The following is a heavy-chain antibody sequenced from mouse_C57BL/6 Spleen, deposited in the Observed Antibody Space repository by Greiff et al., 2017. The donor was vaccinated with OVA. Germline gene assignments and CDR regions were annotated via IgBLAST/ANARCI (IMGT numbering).Heavy chain of an antibody. J-gene: IGHJ3*01. CDR1: GYTFTDYY. CDR2: INPNNGGT. V-gene: IGHV1-26*01. CDR3: ARSSIYYDYDGGAY. Sequence: EVQLQQSGPELVKPGASVKISCKASGYTFTDYYMNWVKQSHGKSLEWIGDINPNNGGTSYNQKFKGKATLTVDKSSSTAYMELRSLTSEDSAVYYCARSSIYYDYDGGAYWGQGTLVTVSA. D-gene: IGHD2-4*01.